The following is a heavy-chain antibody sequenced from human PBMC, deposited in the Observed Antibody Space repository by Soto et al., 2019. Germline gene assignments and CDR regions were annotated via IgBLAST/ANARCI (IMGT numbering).Heavy chain of an antibody. V-gene: IGHV3-74*01. CDR3: ARGMTFTGITGTIDAFDI. D-gene: IGHD1-7*01. CDR2: INSDGSST. Sequence: GGSLRLSCAASGFTFSSYWMHWVRQAPGKGLVWVSRINSDGSSTSYADSVKGRFTISRDNAKNTLYLQMNSLRAEDTAVYYCARGMTFTGITGTIDAFDIWGQGTVVTVSS. CDR1: GFTFSSYW. J-gene: IGHJ3*02.